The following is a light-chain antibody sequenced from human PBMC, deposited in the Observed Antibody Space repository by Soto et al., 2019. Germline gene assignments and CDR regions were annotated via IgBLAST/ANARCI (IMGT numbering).Light chain of an antibody. J-gene: IGLJ1*01. V-gene: IGLV2-14*03. CDR3: SSYTTSNTRQRG. CDR2: DVS. CDR1: SSDVGGYNY. Sequence: QSALTQPASVSGSPGQSINISCTGTSSDVGGYNYVSWYQHHPGKAPKLIIYDVSNRPSGVSNPFSGSKSGNTASLTISCLQPEDEADYYCSSYTTSNTRQRGFGTGTKATVL.